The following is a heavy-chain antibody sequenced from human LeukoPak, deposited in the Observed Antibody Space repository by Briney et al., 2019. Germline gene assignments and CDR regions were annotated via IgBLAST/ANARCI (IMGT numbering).Heavy chain of an antibody. CDR1: GDSVSNNIIA. CDR2: TAYRSKWST. V-gene: IGHV6-1*01. D-gene: IGHD4-23*01. CDR3: ARNSVAMDV. Sequence: SQTLSLTCAISGDSVSNNIIAWNWIRWRPSRGLEWLGRTAYRSKWSTDYALSVRGRISINPDTSKNQISLQLDSVTPEDTAVYYCARNSVAMDVWGQGTTVTVSS. J-gene: IGHJ6*02.